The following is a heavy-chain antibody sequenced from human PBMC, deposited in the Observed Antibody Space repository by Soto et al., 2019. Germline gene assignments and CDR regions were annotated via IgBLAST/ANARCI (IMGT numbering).Heavy chain of an antibody. Sequence: PSETLSLTCIFSDFSISRGYYWGWIRQSPGKGLEWIATIYHTGHTYYNPSLKSRVTISVDTSENHFSLKLSSVTAADTAFYYCARVMGDFSLPGSLYFDFWGQGTLVTVSS. CDR1: DFSISRGYY. CDR2: IYHTGHT. D-gene: IGHD3-16*01. V-gene: IGHV4-38-2*02. J-gene: IGHJ4*02. CDR3: ARVMGDFSLPGSLYFDF.